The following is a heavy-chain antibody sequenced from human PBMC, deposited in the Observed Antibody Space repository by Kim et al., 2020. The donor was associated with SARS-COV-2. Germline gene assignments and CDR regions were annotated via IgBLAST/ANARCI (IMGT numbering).Heavy chain of an antibody. D-gene: IGHD3-10*01. CDR2: ISGSGGST. Sequence: GGSLRLSCAASGFTFSTYVMTWVRQAPGKGLEWVSAISGSGGSTYYADSVKGRFTISRDNSKNTLYLQMNSLRAEDTAVYYCAKNPLLWFGELDYWGQGTLVTVSS. V-gene: IGHV3-23*01. J-gene: IGHJ4*02. CDR1: GFTFSTYV. CDR3: AKNPLLWFGELDY.